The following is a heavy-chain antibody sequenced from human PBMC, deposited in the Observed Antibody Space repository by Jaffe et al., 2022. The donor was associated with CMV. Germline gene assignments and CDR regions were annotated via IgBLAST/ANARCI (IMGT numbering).Heavy chain of an antibody. CDR3: AKGGSGGLGSGSHNWFDP. CDR2: ISWNSGSI. V-gene: IGHV3-9*01. J-gene: IGHJ5*02. Sequence: EVQLVESGGGLVQPGRSLRLSCAASGFTFDDYAMHWVRQAPGKGLEWVSGISWNSGSIGYADSVKGRFTISRDNAKNSLYLQMNSLRAEDTALYYCAKGGSGGLGSGSHNWFDPWGQGTLVTVSS. D-gene: IGHD3-10*01. CDR1: GFTFDDYA.